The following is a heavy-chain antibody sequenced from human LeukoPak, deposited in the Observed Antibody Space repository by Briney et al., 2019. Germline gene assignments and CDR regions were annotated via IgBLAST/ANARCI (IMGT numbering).Heavy chain of an antibody. CDR2: INHSGST. Sequence: SETLSLTCAVYGGSFSGYYWSWIPQPPGKGLEWIGEINHSGSTNYNPSLKSRVTISVDTSKNQFSLKLSSVTAADTAVYYCARVCGDSGGRNFDYWGQGTLVTVSS. J-gene: IGHJ4*02. V-gene: IGHV4-34*01. D-gene: IGHD6-25*01. CDR3: ARVCGDSGGRNFDY. CDR1: GGSFSGYY.